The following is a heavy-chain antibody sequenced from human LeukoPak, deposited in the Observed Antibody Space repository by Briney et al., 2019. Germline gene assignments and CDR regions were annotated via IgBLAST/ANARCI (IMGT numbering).Heavy chain of an antibody. V-gene: IGHV3-23*01. Sequence: TGGSLRLSCAASGFTFSSYGMSWVRQAPGKGLEWVSAISGSGGSTYYADSVKGRFTISRDNSKNTLYLQMNSLRAEDMAVYYCAKVGVEVGSYYFDYWGQGTLVTVSS. D-gene: IGHD3-22*01. CDR1: GFTFSSYG. CDR3: AKVGVEVGSYYFDY. J-gene: IGHJ4*02. CDR2: ISGSGGST.